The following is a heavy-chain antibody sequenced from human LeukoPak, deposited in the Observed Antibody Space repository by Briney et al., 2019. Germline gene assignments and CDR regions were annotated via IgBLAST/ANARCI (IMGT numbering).Heavy chain of an antibody. Sequence: AETLSLTCTVSGGSISIYYWSWIRQPPGKGLEWIGYTYNSGSTNYNPSLKSRVTISVDTSKNQFSLKLSSVTAADTVVYYCARFRRGYYDSSGYLDAFDIWGQGTMVTVSS. J-gene: IGHJ3*02. CDR3: ARFRRGYYDSSGYLDAFDI. CDR1: GGSISIYY. CDR2: TYNSGST. D-gene: IGHD3-22*01. V-gene: IGHV4-59*12.